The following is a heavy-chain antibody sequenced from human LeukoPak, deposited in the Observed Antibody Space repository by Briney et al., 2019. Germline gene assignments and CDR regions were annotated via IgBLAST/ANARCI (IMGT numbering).Heavy chain of an antibody. D-gene: IGHD3-3*01. V-gene: IGHV4-39*01. CDR1: GGSISSSSYY. Sequence: SETLSLTCTVSGGSISSSSYYWGWIRQPPGKGLEWIGSIYYSESTYYNPSLKSRVTISVDTSKNQFSLKLSSVTAADTAVYYCARQDNHDFWSGYLDYWGQGTLVTVSS. CDR3: ARQDNHDFWSGYLDY. J-gene: IGHJ4*02. CDR2: IYYSEST.